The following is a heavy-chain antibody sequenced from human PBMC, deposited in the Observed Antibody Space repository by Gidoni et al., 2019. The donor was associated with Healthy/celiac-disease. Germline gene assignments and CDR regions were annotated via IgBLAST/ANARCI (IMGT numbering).Heavy chain of an antibody. J-gene: IGHJ6*02. Sequence: EVQLVESGGGLVQPGGSLRLSCAASGFTFSSYDMHWVRQPTGKGLEWVSVIGTAGDTSYPGSVKGRFTISRENAKNSLYLQMTSLRAGDTAVYYCARGPMVRGVIITRPDPHYYYYGMDVWGQGTTVTVSS. CDR2: IGTAGDT. CDR3: ARGPMVRGVIITRPDPHYYYYGMDV. D-gene: IGHD3-10*01. V-gene: IGHV3-13*04. CDR1: GFTFSSYD.